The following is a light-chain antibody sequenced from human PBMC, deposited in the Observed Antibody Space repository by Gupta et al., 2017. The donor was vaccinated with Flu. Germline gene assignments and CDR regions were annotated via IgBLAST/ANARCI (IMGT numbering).Light chain of an antibody. CDR1: SSNIGNNY. J-gene: IGLJ3*02. CDR2: QNN. CDR3: GAWDRSMSAGPWV. Sequence: SAFTQPPSVSAAPGQQVTIACSGSSSNIGNNYVSWYQQLPGTAPKLLIYQNNKRPSGIPDRFSASKSGTSATLGITGLQTGDEADYYCGAWDRSMSAGPWVFGGGTKLTVL. V-gene: IGLV1-51*02.